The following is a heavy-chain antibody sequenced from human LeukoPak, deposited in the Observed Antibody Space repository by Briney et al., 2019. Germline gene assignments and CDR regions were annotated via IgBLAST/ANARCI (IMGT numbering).Heavy chain of an antibody. V-gene: IGHV3-23*01. J-gene: IGHJ4*02. D-gene: IGHD6-19*01. CDR3: AKDHGSGWYYFDY. CDR1: GFSFSSYA. CDR2: ISGSGAGT. Sequence: GGSLRLSCAASGFSFSSYAMSWVRQAPGKGLEWVSGISGSGAGTYYADSVKGRFTISRDNSKNTLYLQMNSLRAEDTAVYYCAKDHGSGWYYFDYWGQGTLVTVSS.